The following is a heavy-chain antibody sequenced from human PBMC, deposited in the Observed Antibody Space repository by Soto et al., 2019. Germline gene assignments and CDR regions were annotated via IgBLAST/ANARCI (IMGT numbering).Heavy chain of an antibody. CDR2: ISYSGST. V-gene: IGHV4-59*11. Sequence: SETLSLTCTVSGASMSSHYWTWLRQSPGRGLEWIGYISYSGSTYYNPSHKSRVTISADTSRNQFSLKLSAVISADTAVYYCARADPDASVGYWGQGTLVTVSS. CDR1: GASMSSHY. CDR3: ARADPDASVGY. D-gene: IGHD3-16*01. J-gene: IGHJ4*02.